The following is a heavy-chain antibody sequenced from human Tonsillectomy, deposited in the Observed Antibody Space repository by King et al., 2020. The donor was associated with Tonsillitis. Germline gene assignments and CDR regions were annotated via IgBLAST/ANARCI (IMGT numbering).Heavy chain of an antibody. V-gene: IGHV3-33*01. Sequence: VQLVESGGGVVQPGRSLRLSCAASGFTFSSYGMHWVRQAPGKGLEWVAVIWYDGSNKYYADSVKGRFTISRDNSKNTLYMQMNSLRAEDTAVYYCASGSLMYDYVWGSYRIPFGYWGQGTLVTVSS. CDR3: ASGSLMYDYVWGSYRIPFGY. D-gene: IGHD3-16*02. J-gene: IGHJ4*02. CDR2: IWYDGSNK. CDR1: GFTFSSYG.